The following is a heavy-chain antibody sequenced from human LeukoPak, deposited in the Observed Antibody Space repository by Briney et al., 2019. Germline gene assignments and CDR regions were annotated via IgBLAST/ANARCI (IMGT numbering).Heavy chain of an antibody. Sequence: SETLSLTCAVYGGSFSGYYRSWIRQPPGKGLEWIGEINHSGSTNYNPSLKSRVTISVDTSKNQFSLKLSSVTAADTAVYYCARRRDGYHPVDYWGQGTLVTVSS. J-gene: IGHJ4*02. CDR3: ARRRDGYHPVDY. CDR1: GGSFSGYY. V-gene: IGHV4-34*01. CDR2: INHSGST. D-gene: IGHD5-24*01.